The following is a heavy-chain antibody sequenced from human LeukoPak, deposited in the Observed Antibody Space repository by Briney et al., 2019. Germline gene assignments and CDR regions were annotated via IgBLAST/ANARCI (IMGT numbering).Heavy chain of an antibody. CDR3: AKEGRPDAIAMIVVVPCYFDY. D-gene: IGHD3-22*01. J-gene: IGHJ4*02. CDR1: GFTFSSYG. Sequence: GGSLRLSCAASGFTFSSYGMHWVRQAPGKGLEWVAFIRYDGSNKYYADSVKGRFTISRDNSKNTLYLQMNSLRAGYTTVYYCAKEGRPDAIAMIVVVPCYFDYWGQGTLVTVSS. CDR2: IRYDGSNK. V-gene: IGHV3-30*02.